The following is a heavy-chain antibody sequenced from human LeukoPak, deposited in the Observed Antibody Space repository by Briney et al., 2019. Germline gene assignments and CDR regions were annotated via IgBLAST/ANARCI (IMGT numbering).Heavy chain of an antibody. V-gene: IGHV4-38-2*01. D-gene: IGHD2-21*02. CDR1: SYSISISSGYY. CDR3: ARRKGGSDSIDY. J-gene: IGHJ4*02. CDR2: ISHIGTT. Sequence: PSETLSLTCAVSSYSISISSGYYWDWIRQPPGKGLEWIGTISHIGTTYYSPSLKSRGTVSVDTSKNQFSLRLTSVTAADTAIYYCARRKGGSDSIDYWGQGTLVTMSS.